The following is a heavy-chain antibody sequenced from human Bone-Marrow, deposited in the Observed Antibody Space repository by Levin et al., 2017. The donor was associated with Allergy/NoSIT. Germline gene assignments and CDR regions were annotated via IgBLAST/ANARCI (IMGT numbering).Heavy chain of an antibody. V-gene: IGHV1-8*01. J-gene: IGHJ5*02. CDR1: GSTFSSYD. CDR2: MNFNSGNT. CDR3: ARVNGASWFGP. Sequence: GASVKVSCKASGSTFSSYDVNWVRQASGQGIEWLGWMNFNSGNTGYAQKFQGRVTMTRDTSINTAYMELSILRSDDTAVYFCARVNGASWFGPWGQGTLVTVSS. D-gene: IGHD2-8*01.